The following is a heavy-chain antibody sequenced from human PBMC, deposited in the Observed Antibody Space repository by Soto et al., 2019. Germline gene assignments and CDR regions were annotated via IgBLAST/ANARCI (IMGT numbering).Heavy chain of an antibody. D-gene: IGHD5-12*01. V-gene: IGHV1-2*02. Sequence: ASVKVSCKASGYTFTGYYMHWVRQAPGQGLEWMGWINPNSGGTNYAQKFQGRVTMTRDTSISTAYMELSRLRSEDTAVYYCAREVAPDYGMHVWGQGTTVTVSS. CDR3: AREVAPDYGMHV. CDR1: GYTFTGYY. CDR2: INPNSGGT. J-gene: IGHJ6*02.